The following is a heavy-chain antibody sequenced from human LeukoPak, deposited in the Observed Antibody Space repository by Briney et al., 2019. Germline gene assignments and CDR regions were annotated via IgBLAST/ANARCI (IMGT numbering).Heavy chain of an antibody. CDR2: IYSDDRT. CDR3: ARDLAVAGMVDY. Sequence: PGGSLRLSCAASGFTASSNYMSWVRQAPGKGLEWVSVIYSDDRTYYADSVKGRFTISRDNSKNTLYLQMNSLRAEDTAVYYCARDLAVAGMVDYWGQGTLVTVSS. D-gene: IGHD6-19*01. CDR1: GFTASSNY. J-gene: IGHJ4*02. V-gene: IGHV3-53*01.